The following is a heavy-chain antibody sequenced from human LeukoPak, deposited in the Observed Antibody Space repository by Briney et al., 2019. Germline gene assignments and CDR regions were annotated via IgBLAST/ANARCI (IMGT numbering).Heavy chain of an antibody. D-gene: IGHD2-15*01. V-gene: IGHV1-2*04. CDR2: INPNSGGT. CDR3: ARSGIDCSGGSCYLDY. Sequence: ASVKVSCKASGYTFTGYYMHWVRQAPGQGLEWMGWINPNSGGTNYAQKFQGWVTMTRDTSISTAYMELSRLRSDDTAVYYCARSGIDCSGGSCYLDYWGQGTLVTVSS. CDR1: GYTFTGYY. J-gene: IGHJ4*02.